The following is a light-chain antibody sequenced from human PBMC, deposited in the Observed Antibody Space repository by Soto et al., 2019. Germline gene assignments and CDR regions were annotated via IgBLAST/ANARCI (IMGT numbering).Light chain of an antibody. CDR1: SSNIGTNY. J-gene: IGLJ2*01. CDR2: DNN. Sequence: QSVLTQPPSVSAAPGQKVTISCSGSSSNIGTNYVSWYQQLPGTVPTLLIYDNNKRPSGIPDRFSASKSGTPATLDITGLQIGDEADYYCETWDDSLPGAVFGGGTQLTVL. V-gene: IGLV1-51*01. CDR3: ETWDDSLPGAV.